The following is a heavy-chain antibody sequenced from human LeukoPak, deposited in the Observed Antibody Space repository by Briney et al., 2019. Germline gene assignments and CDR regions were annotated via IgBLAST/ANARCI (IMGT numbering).Heavy chain of an antibody. V-gene: IGHV4-34*01. CDR2: INHSGST. CDR1: GGSFSGYY. CDR3: AREGLRRPAARKSYYMDV. D-gene: IGHD6-13*01. J-gene: IGHJ6*03. Sequence: SETLSLTXAVYGGSFSGYYWSWIRQPPGKGLEWIGEINHSGSTNYNPSLKSRVTISVDTSKNQFSLKLSSVTAADTAVYYCAREGLRRPAARKSYYMDVWGKGTTVTVSS.